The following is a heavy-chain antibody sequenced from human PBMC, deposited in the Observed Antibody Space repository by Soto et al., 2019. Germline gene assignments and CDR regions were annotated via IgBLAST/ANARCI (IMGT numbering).Heavy chain of an antibody. CDR1: GGSFSGHY. D-gene: IGHD2-15*01. CDR2: INDSGNT. CDR3: ARGTCSGIAFYGWAHYYMDV. Sequence: QVQLQQWGAGLLKPSETLSLTCDVTGGSFSGHYCSWVRQPPGKGLEWIGEINDSGNTHYNASLRSRVSIVLDTSKSQTSLKLSSVTAADTAIYFCARGTCSGIAFYGWAHYYMDVWGKGTTVTVSS. J-gene: IGHJ6*03. V-gene: IGHV4-34*02.